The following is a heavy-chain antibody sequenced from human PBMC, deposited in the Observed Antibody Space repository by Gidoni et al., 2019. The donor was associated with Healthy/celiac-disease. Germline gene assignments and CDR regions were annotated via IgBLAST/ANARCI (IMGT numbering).Heavy chain of an antibody. Sequence: QVQLQESGPGLVKPSETLSLTCTVSGGSISSYYWSWIRQPPGKGLEWIGYIYYSGSTNYNPSLKSRVTISVDTSKNQFSLKLSSVTAADTAVYYCARAPKRYYYDTPDPTPAAFDIWGQGTMVTVSS. CDR3: ARAPKRYYYDTPDPTPAAFDI. V-gene: IGHV4-59*01. D-gene: IGHD3-22*01. J-gene: IGHJ3*02. CDR1: GGSISSYY. CDR2: IYYSGST.